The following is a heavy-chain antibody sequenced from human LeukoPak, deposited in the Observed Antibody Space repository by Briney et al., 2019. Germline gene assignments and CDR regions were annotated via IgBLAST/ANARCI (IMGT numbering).Heavy chain of an antibody. CDR3: ARDRSGYYRIVY. Sequence: PSETLSLTCTVSGGSISSYYWSWIRQPPGKGLEWIGYVFHSGSTNYNPSLKRRVTISVDTSKNHSSLKLASWTPADPAVYYCARDRSGYYRIVYWGQGNLVTVSS. CDR1: GGSISSYY. J-gene: IGHJ4*02. D-gene: IGHD3-22*01. V-gene: IGHV4-59*08. CDR2: VFHSGST.